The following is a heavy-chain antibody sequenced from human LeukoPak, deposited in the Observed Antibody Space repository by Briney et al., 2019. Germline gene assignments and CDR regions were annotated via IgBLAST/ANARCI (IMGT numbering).Heavy chain of an antibody. V-gene: IGHV1-69*13. CDR2: IIPIFGTA. D-gene: IGHD5-18*01. J-gene: IGHJ3*02. Sequence: ASVKVSCKASGGTFSRYAISWVRQAPGQGLEWMGGIIPIFGTANYAQKFQGRVTITADESTSTAYMELSSLRSEDTAVYYCARVVGYSYGSYDAFDIWGQGTMVTVSS. CDR3: ARVVGYSYGSYDAFDI. CDR1: GGTFSRYA.